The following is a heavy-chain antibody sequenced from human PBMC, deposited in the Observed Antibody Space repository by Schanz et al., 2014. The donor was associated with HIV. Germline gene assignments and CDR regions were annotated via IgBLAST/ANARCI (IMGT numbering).Heavy chain of an antibody. CDR1: GFTFSNAW. V-gene: IGHV3-23*04. Sequence: EVHLVESGGGSVKPGGSLRISCVVSGFTFSNAWMSWVRQAPGKGLEWVSSISGTGGSTYYADSVKGRFTISRDNSKNTLFLQMNSLRGEDTAVYYCARVANWDYYGMDVWGRGTTVTVSS. CDR2: ISGTGGST. J-gene: IGHJ6*02. CDR3: ARVANWDYYGMDV. D-gene: IGHD3-16*01.